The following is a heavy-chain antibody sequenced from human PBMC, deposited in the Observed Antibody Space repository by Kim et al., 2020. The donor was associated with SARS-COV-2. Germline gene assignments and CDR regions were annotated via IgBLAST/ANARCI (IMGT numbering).Heavy chain of an antibody. D-gene: IGHD4-17*01. Sequence: GGSLRLSCAISGLTFRDDWMSWVRQAPGKRLEWVANIKQDGSERKYVDSVKGRFTISRDNDKNSLYLQMNSLRDEDTAEYYCARGLTVSTRGFDYWGQGTLVTVSS. CDR1: GLTFRDDW. CDR3: ARGLTVSTRGFDY. V-gene: IGHV3-7*05. CDR2: IKQDGSER. J-gene: IGHJ4*02.